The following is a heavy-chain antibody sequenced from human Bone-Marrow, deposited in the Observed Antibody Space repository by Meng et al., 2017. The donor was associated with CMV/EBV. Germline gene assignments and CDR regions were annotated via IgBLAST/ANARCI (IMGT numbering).Heavy chain of an antibody. D-gene: IGHD6-13*01. CDR1: GFTFSSYS. CDR2: ISSSSSTI. V-gene: IGHV3-48*04. Sequence: GESLKISCAASGFTFSSYSMNWVRQAPGKGLEWVSSISSSSSTIYYADSVKGRFTISRDNAKNSLYLQMNSLRAEDTAVYYCARVPDSSSWLGYYYYGMDVWGQGTTVTVSS. CDR3: ARVPDSSSWLGYYYYGMDV. J-gene: IGHJ6*02.